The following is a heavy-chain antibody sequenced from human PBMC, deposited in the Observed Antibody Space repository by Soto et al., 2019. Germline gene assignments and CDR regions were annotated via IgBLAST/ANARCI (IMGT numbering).Heavy chain of an antibody. D-gene: IGHD3-16*02. J-gene: IGHJ4*02. CDR2: FDAEDGAA. CDR3: ATDLFPDYADAWVTFRPADY. CDR1: GYTLTELS. Sequence: QVELVQSGAEVKKPGASVKVSCKVSGYTLTELSMHWVRQAPGKGLEWMGVFDAEDGAASYAQNFQGRVTMTVDTSTDTAYMAVTSLRSEDTAVYYCATDLFPDYADAWVTFRPADYWGQGTQVTVSS. V-gene: IGHV1-24*01.